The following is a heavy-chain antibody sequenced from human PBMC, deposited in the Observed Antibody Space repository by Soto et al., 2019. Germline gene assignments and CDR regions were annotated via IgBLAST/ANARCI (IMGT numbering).Heavy chain of an antibody. V-gene: IGHV1-69*01. CDR2: IIPIFGTA. CDR3: AREYYYEKSGYYSLDY. Sequence: QVQLVQSGAEVKKPGSSVKVSCKASGGTFSSYAISWVRQAPGQGLEWMGAIIPIFGTANYAQKFQGRVTITADESTSTAYMELSSLRSEDTAVYYCAREYYYEKSGYYSLDYWGQGTLVTVSS. CDR1: GGTFSSYA. J-gene: IGHJ4*02. D-gene: IGHD3-22*01.